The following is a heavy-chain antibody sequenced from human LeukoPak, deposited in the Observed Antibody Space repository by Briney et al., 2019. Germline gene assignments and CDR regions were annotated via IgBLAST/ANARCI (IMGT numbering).Heavy chain of an antibody. CDR3: AKAPESYWYFDL. J-gene: IGHJ2*01. CDR1: GFTFSSYA. V-gene: IGHV3-23*01. CDR2: ISSSGGGT. Sequence: GGSLRLSCAASGFTFSSYAMSWVRQAPGKGLEWVSTISSSGGGTYYAASVKGHFTISRDNSKNTLYLQMNSLRGEDTAVYYCAKAPESYWYFDLWGRGTLVAVSS.